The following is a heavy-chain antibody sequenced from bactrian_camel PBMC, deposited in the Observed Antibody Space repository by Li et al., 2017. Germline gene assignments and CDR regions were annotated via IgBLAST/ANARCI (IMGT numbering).Heavy chain of an antibody. CDR3: AAEKRHWALHCSGSYSE. D-gene: IGHD3*01. Sequence: HVQLVESGGGLVQPGGSLRLSCVASGFLFRSYAMSWVRQAPGKGLEWVAYISSGRGNKTYTADSVKGRFTISRDNASNTLYLEMRSLKPEDTAMYFCAAEKRHWALHCSGSYSEWGQGTQVTVS. J-gene: IGHJ4*01. CDR1: GFLFRSYA. V-gene: IGHV3S37*01. CDR2: ISSGRGNKT.